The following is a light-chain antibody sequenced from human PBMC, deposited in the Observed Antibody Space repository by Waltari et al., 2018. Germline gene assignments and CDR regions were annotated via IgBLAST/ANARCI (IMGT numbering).Light chain of an antibody. CDR2: GKN. CDR1: NLRSYS. CDR3: NSRDSSGNHLEV. Sequence: SSELTQDPAVSVALGQTVRITCQGDNLRSYSASWYQQKPGQAPVLVSYGKNNRPPGIPDRFSGSSSGNTASLTITGAQAEDKADYYCNSRDSSGNHLEVFGGGTKLTVL. V-gene: IGLV3-19*01. J-gene: IGLJ2*01.